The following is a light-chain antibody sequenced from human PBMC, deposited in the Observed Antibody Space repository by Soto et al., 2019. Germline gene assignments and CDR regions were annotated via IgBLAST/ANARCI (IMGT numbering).Light chain of an antibody. CDR3: ISYTGSSTSYV. CDR2: GVS. Sequence: SALTLPASVSASPGQSITISCSGTSSDVGAYNYVAWYQQFPGKTPKLIIYGVSSRPSGVSSRFSGSKSGNTAPLTISGLQDEDEADYYCISYTGSSTSYVFGTGTKVTVL. V-gene: IGLV2-14*01. J-gene: IGLJ1*01. CDR1: SSDVGAYNY.